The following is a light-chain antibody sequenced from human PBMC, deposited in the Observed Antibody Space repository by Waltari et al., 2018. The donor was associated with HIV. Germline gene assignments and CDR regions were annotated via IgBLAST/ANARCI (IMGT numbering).Light chain of an antibody. CDR3: QQYYSYPQT. V-gene: IGKV1-8*01. CDR1: QGISSY. CDR2: AGS. J-gene: IGKJ4*01. Sequence: AIRMTQSPSPFSASTGDRVTITCRASQGISSYLAWYQQKPGKAPKLLIYAGSTLQSGVPSRFSCSGAGTDFTLTISCLQAEDFATYFCQQYYSYPQTFGGGTKVEIK.